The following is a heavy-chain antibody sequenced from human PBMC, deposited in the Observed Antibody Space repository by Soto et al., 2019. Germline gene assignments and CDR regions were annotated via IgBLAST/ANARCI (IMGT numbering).Heavy chain of an antibody. J-gene: IGHJ6*02. D-gene: IGHD5-18*01. Sequence: QVQLVQSGAEVKKPGSSVKVSCKASGGTFSSYAISWVRQAPGQGLEWMGGIIPIFGTANYAQKFQGRARITADESTSTAYMELSSLRSEDTAVYYCAREGLGVQLWLGDYYYYGMDVWGQGTTVTVSS. CDR1: GGTFSSYA. CDR2: IIPIFGTA. V-gene: IGHV1-69*12. CDR3: AREGLGVQLWLGDYYYYGMDV.